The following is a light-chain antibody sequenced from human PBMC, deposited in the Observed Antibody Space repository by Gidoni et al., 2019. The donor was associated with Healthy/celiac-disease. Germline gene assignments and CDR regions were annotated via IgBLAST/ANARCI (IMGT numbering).Light chain of an antibody. CDR1: QSISSY. V-gene: IGKV1-39*01. CDR2: ADS. Sequence: DIQMTQSPSSLSASVGDRVTITCRASQSISSYLNWYQQKPGKAPKHLIYADSSLLSGVPSRFSGSGSGTDFTLTISSLQPEDFATYYCQQSYSTPPGTFGQVTKLEIK. J-gene: IGKJ2*01. CDR3: QQSYSTPPGT.